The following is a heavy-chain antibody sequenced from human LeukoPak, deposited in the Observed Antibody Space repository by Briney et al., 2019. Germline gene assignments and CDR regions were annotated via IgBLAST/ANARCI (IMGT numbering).Heavy chain of an antibody. CDR2: ISSSGSTI. D-gene: IGHD3-10*01. J-gene: IGHJ4*02. Sequence: PGGSLRLSCAASGFTFSSYEMNWVRQAPGKGLEWVSYISSSGSTIYYADSVKGRFTISRDNSKNTLYLQMNSLRAEDTAVYYCAKDRYGSGIDYWGQGTLVTASS. CDR3: AKDRYGSGIDY. V-gene: IGHV3-48*03. CDR1: GFTFSSYE.